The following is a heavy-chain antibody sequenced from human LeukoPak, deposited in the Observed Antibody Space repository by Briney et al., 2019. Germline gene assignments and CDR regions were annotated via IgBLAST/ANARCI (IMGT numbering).Heavy chain of an antibody. J-gene: IGHJ4*02. D-gene: IGHD4-23*01. Sequence: GGSLRLSCAASGFTFSSYGMHWVRQAPGKGLEWVAFIRYDGSNKYYADSVKGRFTISRDNSKNTLYLQMNSLRVEDTAVYYCAKDMTTVVTPEFDYWGQGTLVTVSS. V-gene: IGHV3-30*02. CDR3: AKDMTTVVTPEFDY. CDR1: GFTFSSYG. CDR2: IRYDGSNK.